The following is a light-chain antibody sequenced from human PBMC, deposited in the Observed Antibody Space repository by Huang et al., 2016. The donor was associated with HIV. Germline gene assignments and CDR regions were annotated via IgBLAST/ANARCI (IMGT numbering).Light chain of an antibody. Sequence: EIVLTQSPGTLSLSPGERATLSCRASQSVKSNYLAWYQKKPGQAPRLLIYGASSRATGIPDRCSGRGSETDFTLTIGSLEPEDFAVYYCHQYGGSPGTFGQGTKVEIK. CDR3: HQYGGSPGT. J-gene: IGKJ2*01. CDR1: QSVKSNY. V-gene: IGKV3-20*01. CDR2: GAS.